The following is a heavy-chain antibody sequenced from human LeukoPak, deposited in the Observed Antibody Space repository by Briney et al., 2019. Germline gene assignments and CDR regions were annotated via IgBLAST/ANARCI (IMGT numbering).Heavy chain of an antibody. D-gene: IGHD5-24*01. Sequence: PSETLSLTCTVSGGSISSYYWSWIRQPPGKGLEWIGYIYYSGSTNYNPSLKSRVTISVDTSKDQFSLKLSSVTAADTAVYYCARVARRDGDFDYWGQGTLVTVSS. CDR1: GGSISSYY. J-gene: IGHJ4*02. V-gene: IGHV4-59*01. CDR3: ARVARRDGDFDY. CDR2: IYYSGST.